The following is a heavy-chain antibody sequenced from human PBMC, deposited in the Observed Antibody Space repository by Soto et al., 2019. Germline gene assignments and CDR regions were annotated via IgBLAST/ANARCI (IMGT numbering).Heavy chain of an antibody. J-gene: IGHJ4*02. CDR3: ATHVRGWQLMLDN. Sequence: QLQLQESGPGLVKASETLSLSCTVSGGSISSSSYYWGWIRQPPGKGLEWIGSIYFSGSTHYNVSLTSRVTISVDTSRNQFSLKLSSVTATDTAVYYCATHVRGWQLMLDNWGQGSLVTVSS. D-gene: IGHD6-13*01. CDR1: GGSISSSSYY. V-gene: IGHV4-39*01. CDR2: IYFSGST.